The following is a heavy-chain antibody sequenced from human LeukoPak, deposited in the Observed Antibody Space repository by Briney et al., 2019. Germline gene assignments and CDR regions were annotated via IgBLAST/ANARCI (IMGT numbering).Heavy chain of an antibody. CDR2: INYSGST. CDR3: AKHYMGSSYNRGLDS. D-gene: IGHD3-10*01. J-gene: IGHJ4*02. CDR1: GGSISNSFFY. V-gene: IGHV4-39*01. Sequence: SETLSLTCTVSGGSISNSFFYWGWIRQPPGKGLEWIGSINYSGSTNYNPSLKSRVTISVDTSKNQFSLKLSSVTAADTAIYYCAKHYMGSSYNRGLDSWGQGTLVTVSS.